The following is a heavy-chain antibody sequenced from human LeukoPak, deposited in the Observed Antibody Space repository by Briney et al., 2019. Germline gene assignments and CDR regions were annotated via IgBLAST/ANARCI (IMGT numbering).Heavy chain of an antibody. CDR1: GCTFSSYA. CDR2: IIPILGIP. V-gene: IGHV1-69*04. CDR3: ARDSDRPNYYGSGSYYSYYGMDV. Sequence: ASVTVSFKASGCTFSSYAISWVRPPPGQGLEWMGRIIPILGIPNYAKKFQGRVTITADKSTSTAYMELSSLRSEDTAVYYCARDSDRPNYYGSGSYYSYYGMDVWGQGTTVTVS. D-gene: IGHD3-10*01. J-gene: IGHJ6*02.